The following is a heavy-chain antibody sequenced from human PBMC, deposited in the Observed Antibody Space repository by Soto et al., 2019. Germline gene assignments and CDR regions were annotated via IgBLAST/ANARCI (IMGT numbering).Heavy chain of an antibody. Sequence: PSETLSLTCTVSGGSISSSSYYWGWIRQPPGKGLEWIGSIYYSGSTYYNPSLKSRVTISVDTSKNQFPLKLSSVTAADTAVYYCARQLLRYFDWFDYWGQGTLVTVSS. CDR3: ARQLLRYFDWFDY. V-gene: IGHV4-39*01. J-gene: IGHJ4*02. CDR2: IYYSGST. D-gene: IGHD3-9*01. CDR1: GGSISSSSYY.